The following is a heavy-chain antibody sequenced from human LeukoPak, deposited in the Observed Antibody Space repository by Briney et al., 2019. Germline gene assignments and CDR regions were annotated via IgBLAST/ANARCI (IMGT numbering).Heavy chain of an antibody. CDR3: SRALSYGPVDY. D-gene: IGHD5-18*01. J-gene: IGHJ4*02. V-gene: IGHV3-22*01. CDR1: GFTFSYYY. CDR2: IRNKANGGTT. Sequence: GGSLRLSCAASGFTFSYYYMSGVRQAPGKGLEWVGFIRNKANGGTTEQTTSVKGRFTISRDDSKSITYLQMKSLKTEDTAVYYCSRALSYGPVDYWGQGTLVTVSS.